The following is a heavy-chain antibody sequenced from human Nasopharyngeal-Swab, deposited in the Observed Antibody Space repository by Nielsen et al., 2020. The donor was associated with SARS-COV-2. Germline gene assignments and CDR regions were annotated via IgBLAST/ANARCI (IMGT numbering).Heavy chain of an antibody. D-gene: IGHD1-14*01. CDR3: TRETGDY. V-gene: IGHV3-11*06. CDR2: ISGKSTYT. J-gene: IGHJ4*02. Sequence: WIRQPPGKGLEWISYISGKSTYTSYADSVKGRFTIPRDNVKKSLYLQMNSLRAEDTAVYYCTRETGDYWGQGILVTVSS.